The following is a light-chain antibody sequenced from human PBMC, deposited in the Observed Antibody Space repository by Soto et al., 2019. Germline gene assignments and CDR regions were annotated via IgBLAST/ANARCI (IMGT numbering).Light chain of an antibody. CDR1: SSDVGGYNS. Sequence: QSALTQPPSASGSPGQSVTISCTGTSSDVGGYNSVSWYQHHPGKAPKLMIYEVSKRPSGVPDRFSGSKSANTASLTVSGLQAEDAADYYCSSYAGSSNYVFGTGTKLTVL. J-gene: IGLJ1*01. CDR3: SSYAGSSNYV. CDR2: EVS. V-gene: IGLV2-8*01.